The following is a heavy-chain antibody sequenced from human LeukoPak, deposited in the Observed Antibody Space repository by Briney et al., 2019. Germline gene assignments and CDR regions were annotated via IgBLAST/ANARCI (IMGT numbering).Heavy chain of an antibody. Sequence: PGGSLRLSCAASGFTFDDYTMHWVRQAPGKGLEWVSLISWDGGSTYYADSVKGRFTISRDNSKNSLYLQMNSLRTEDTALYYCAKDMRSGYDSTYYYYYGMDVWGQGTTVTVSS. CDR3: AKDMRSGYDSTYYYYYGMDV. CDR2: ISWDGGST. D-gene: IGHD5-12*01. CDR1: GFTFDDYT. J-gene: IGHJ6*02. V-gene: IGHV3-43*01.